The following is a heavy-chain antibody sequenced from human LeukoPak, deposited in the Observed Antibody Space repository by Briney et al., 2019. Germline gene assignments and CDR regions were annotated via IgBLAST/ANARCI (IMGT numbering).Heavy chain of an antibody. V-gene: IGHV3-11*05. CDR3: ARVIFGDVHYYDSSGYFYCFDY. CDR1: GFTFSDYY. CDR2: ISGSTIYT. J-gene: IGHJ4*02. D-gene: IGHD3-22*01. Sequence: GGSLRLPCAASGFTFSDYYMSWIRQAPGKGLEWVSYISGSTIYTNHADSVKGRFTISRDNAKNSLYLQMNSLRAEDTAVYYCARVIFGDVHYYDSSGYFYCFDYWGQGTLVTVSS.